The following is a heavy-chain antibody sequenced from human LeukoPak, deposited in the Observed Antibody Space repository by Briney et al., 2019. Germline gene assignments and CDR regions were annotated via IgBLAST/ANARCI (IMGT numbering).Heavy chain of an antibody. V-gene: IGHV3-66*01. CDR3: ARDDRWMGGFDY. J-gene: IGHJ4*02. CDR1: GFTVSSDY. Sequence: PGGSLRLSCAATGFTVSSDYMTWVRQAPGKGLEWVSIIYSADTTYYADSVRGRFTISRDNSKNTLYLQMNSLRAEDSAVYYCARDDRWMGGFDYWGQGTLVTVSS. CDR2: IYSADTT. D-gene: IGHD2-15*01.